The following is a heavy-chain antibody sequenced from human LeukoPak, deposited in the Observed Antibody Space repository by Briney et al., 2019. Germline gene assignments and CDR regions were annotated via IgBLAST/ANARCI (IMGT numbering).Heavy chain of an antibody. CDR1: GFTVSNNY. J-gene: IGHJ3*02. Sequence: GSLRLSCAASGFTVSNNYMSWVRQAPGKGLEWVSVIYSGGTTYYADSVEGRFTISRDNSKNTLYLQMNSLRAKDTAVYYCASRDYYDSSGYNDAFDIWGQGTMVTVSS. V-gene: IGHV3-53*01. D-gene: IGHD3-22*01. CDR3: ASRDYYDSSGYNDAFDI. CDR2: IYSGGTT.